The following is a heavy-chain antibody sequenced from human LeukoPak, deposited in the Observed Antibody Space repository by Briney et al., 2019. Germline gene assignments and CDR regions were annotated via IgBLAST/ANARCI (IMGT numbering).Heavy chain of an antibody. Sequence: GGSLRLSCAASGFSSSTYVMSWVRQAPGKGLEWVSSISGSGGGTSYADFVKGRFTISRDNSKNTLYLQMNSLRAEDTAVYYCAKSAYSTAWYVGYWGQGTLVTVSS. V-gene: IGHV3-23*01. D-gene: IGHD6-19*01. CDR3: AKSAYSTAWYVGY. CDR1: GFSSSTYV. CDR2: ISGSGGGT. J-gene: IGHJ4*02.